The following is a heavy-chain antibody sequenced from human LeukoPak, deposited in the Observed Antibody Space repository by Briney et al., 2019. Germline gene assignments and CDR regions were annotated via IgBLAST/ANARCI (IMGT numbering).Heavy chain of an antibody. CDR2: ISGSGGST. Sequence: PGGSLRLSCAASGFTFSSYAMSWVRQAPGKGLEWVSAISGSGGSTFYTDSVQGRFTISRDNSKNTLFLQMNSLRAEDTAVYYCANALGAHYFDSWGQGTLVTVSS. D-gene: IGHD1-26*01. CDR3: ANALGAHYFDS. CDR1: GFTFSSYA. V-gene: IGHV3-23*01. J-gene: IGHJ4*02.